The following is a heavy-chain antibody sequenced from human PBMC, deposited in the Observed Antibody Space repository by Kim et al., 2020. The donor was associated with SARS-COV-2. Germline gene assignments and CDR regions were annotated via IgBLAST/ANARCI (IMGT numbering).Heavy chain of an antibody. CDR2: IDPSDSYT. J-gene: IGHJ3*02. Sequence: GESLKISCKGSGYSFTSYWISWVRQMPGKGLEWMGRIDPSDSYTNYSPSFQGHVTISADKSISTAYLQWSSLKASDTAMYYCAIRYCSSTSCYFSDHDAFDIWGQGTMVTVSS. V-gene: IGHV5-10-1*01. D-gene: IGHD2-2*01. CDR3: AIRYCSSTSCYFSDHDAFDI. CDR1: GYSFTSYW.